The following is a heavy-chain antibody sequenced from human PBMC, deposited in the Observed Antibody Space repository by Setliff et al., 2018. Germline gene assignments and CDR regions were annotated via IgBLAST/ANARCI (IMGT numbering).Heavy chain of an antibody. CDR1: GGSISSGGFH. J-gene: IGHJ4*02. Sequence: SETLSLTYSVSGGSISSGGFHWSWIRQSAGRGLEWIGHFHTGGATDYNLSLKSRVTISLDSSKNQFSLRLSSVTAADAAVYFCARESATIGEFPLYYFDKWGQGIPVTVSS. D-gene: IGHD3-10*01. V-gene: IGHV4-61*09. CDR3: ARESATIGEFPLYYFDK. CDR2: FHTGGAT.